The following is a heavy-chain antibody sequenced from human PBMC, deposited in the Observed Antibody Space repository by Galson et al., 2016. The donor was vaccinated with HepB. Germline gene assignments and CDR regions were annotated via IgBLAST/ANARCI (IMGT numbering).Heavy chain of an antibody. CDR3: AFTGFRGVSHYNGMDV. Sequence: SVKVSCKASGYTFINYTVHWVRQAPGHRLEWMGWINTGNGNTKYSQKFQGRVTIIRDTSASTAYMDLSSLTSEDTAVYYCAFTGFRGVSHYNGMDVWGQGTTVTVSS. D-gene: IGHD3-10*01. J-gene: IGHJ6*02. CDR1: GYTFINYT. CDR2: INTGNGNT. V-gene: IGHV1-3*04.